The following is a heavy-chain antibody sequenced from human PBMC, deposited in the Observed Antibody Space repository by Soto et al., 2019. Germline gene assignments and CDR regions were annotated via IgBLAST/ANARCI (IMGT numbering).Heavy chain of an antibody. CDR2: ISGSGGST. J-gene: IGHJ4*02. D-gene: IGHD1-26*01. CDR1: GFTFSSYA. V-gene: IGHV3-23*01. CDR3: AKGENGRGSYSIRRGTNFDY. Sequence: PGGSLRLSCAASGFTFSSYAMSWVRQAPGKGLEWVSAISGSGGSTYYADSVKGRFTISRDNSKNTLYLQMNSLRAEDTAVYYCAKGENGRGSYSIRRGTNFDYWGQGTLVTVSS.